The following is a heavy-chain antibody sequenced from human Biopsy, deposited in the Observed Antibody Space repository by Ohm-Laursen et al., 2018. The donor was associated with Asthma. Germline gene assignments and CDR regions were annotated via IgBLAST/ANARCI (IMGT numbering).Heavy chain of an antibody. D-gene: IGHD3-9*01. Sequence: GSSVKVSCKASGYTFINYAIHWVRQAPGQRLEWMGWINAGNGNTKYSQKFQGRVTITRDTSASTAYMDLSSLRSEDTAVYYCARTYYDFLTGQVNDAFALWGQGTMVTVSS. CDR2: INAGNGNT. CDR1: GYTFINYA. V-gene: IGHV1-3*01. J-gene: IGHJ3*01. CDR3: ARTYYDFLTGQVNDAFAL.